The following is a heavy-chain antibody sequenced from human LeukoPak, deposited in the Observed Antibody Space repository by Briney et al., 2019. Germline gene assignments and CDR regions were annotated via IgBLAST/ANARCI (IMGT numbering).Heavy chain of an antibody. Sequence: ASVKVSCKASGYTFSGHYIHWVRQAPGQGLEWMGWINPNNGGTNYAQKFQGRVTMTRDTSTSTVYMELSSLRSEDTAVYYCAREIGPIQLHLWGSAFDYWGQGTLVTVSS. D-gene: IGHD5-24*01. J-gene: IGHJ4*02. CDR1: GYTFSGHY. V-gene: IGHV1-2*02. CDR2: INPNNGGT. CDR3: AREIGPIQLHLWGSAFDY.